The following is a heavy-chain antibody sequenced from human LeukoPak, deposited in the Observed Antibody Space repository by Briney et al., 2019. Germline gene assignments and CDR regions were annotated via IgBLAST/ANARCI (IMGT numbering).Heavy chain of an antibody. Sequence: PGGSLRFSCTTSGFIFGDYNMNWLRQAPGKGLEWVGYIRAKIHDGTTDFAASVKGRFTISRDDSKSIAYLQMTSLKSEDAAVYYCSRGQKDPYGPEFGYWGQGTLVTVSS. CDR1: GFIFGDYN. D-gene: IGHD3-10*01. J-gene: IGHJ4*02. CDR2: IRAKIHDGTT. CDR3: SRGQKDPYGPEFGY. V-gene: IGHV3-49*03.